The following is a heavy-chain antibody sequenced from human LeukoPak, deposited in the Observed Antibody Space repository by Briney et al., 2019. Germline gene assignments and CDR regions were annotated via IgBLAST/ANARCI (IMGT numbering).Heavy chain of an antibody. Sequence: PGRSLRLSCAASGFTFSSYAMHWVRQAPGKGLEWVAVISYDGSNKYYADSVKGRFTISRDNSKNTLYLQMNSLRAEDTAVYYCAREHDYGDYPDAFDIWGQGTMVTVSS. V-gene: IGHV3-30-3*01. D-gene: IGHD4-17*01. J-gene: IGHJ3*02. CDR1: GFTFSSYA. CDR3: AREHDYGDYPDAFDI. CDR2: ISYDGSNK.